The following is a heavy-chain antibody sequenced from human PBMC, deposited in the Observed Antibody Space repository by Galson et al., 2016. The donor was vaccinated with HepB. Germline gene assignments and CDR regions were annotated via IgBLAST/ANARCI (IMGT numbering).Heavy chain of an antibody. J-gene: IGHJ4*02. CDR2: DSMDGRRK. CDR1: GFASRNYG. D-gene: IGHD2/OR15-2a*01. V-gene: IGHV3-30*03. Sequence: SLRLSCAATGFASRNYGMHWVRQAPGKGLEWVAADSMDGRRKWYAESVKGRFTISRDNFNNMLFLQMSSLSPDDTAVYFCARRHEYCPPVGCSVDYCGQGTLVSVSS. CDR3: ARRHEYCPPVGCSVDY.